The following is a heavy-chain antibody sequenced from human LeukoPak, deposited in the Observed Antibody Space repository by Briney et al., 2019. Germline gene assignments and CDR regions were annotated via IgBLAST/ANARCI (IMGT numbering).Heavy chain of an antibody. CDR1: GFTFTSSA. CDR2: IVVGSGNT. Sequence: GTSVKVSCKASGFTFTSSAVQWVRQARGQRLEWIGWIVVGSGNTNYAQKFQERVTITRDMSTSTACMELSSLRSEDTAVYYCAVGPIAAAGTGDYWGQGTLVTVSS. J-gene: IGHJ4*02. CDR3: AVGPIAAAGTGDY. D-gene: IGHD6-13*01. V-gene: IGHV1-58*01.